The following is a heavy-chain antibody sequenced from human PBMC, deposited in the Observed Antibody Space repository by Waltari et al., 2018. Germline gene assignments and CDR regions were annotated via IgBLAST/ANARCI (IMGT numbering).Heavy chain of an antibody. J-gene: IGHJ4*02. V-gene: IGHV1-2*02. CDR1: GYTFTGYY. CDR2: SNPNSGGT. D-gene: IGHD2-2*01. Sequence: QVQLVQSGAAVKKPGASVKVSCKASGYTFTGYYMHWVRQAPGQGLEWMGWSNPNSGGTNYAQKFQGRVSITRDTSISTAYMELSRLRSHDTAVYYGARGEPAAMVDYWGQGTLVTVSS. CDR3: ARGEPAAMVDY.